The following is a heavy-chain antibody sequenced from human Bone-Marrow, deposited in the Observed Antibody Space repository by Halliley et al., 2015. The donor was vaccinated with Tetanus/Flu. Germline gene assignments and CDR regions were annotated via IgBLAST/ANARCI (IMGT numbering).Heavy chain of an antibody. CDR3: ARRPDVVVVPSALDY. Sequence: GKINHSGSKNYNPPLKSRVPLSGDPSKNQFSLTLNSVPAADTAVYYCARRPDVVVVPSALDYWGQGILVTVSS. V-gene: IGHV4-34*01. J-gene: IGHJ4*02. D-gene: IGHD2-2*01. CDR2: INHSGSK.